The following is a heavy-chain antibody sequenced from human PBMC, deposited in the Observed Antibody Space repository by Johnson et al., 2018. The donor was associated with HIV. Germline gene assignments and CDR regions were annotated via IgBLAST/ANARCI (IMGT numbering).Heavy chain of an antibody. V-gene: IGHV3-11*04. Sequence: QVQLVESGGGLVKPGGSLRLSCAASGFTFSDNYMSWIRQAPGKGLEWVSSISSSGSTIYYADSVKGRFSISRDDSRSTLYVQMSSLRAEDTAVYYCASGQNAFDIWGQGTMVTVSS. CDR3: ASGQNAFDI. J-gene: IGHJ3*02. CDR1: GFTFSDNY. CDR2: ISSSGSTI.